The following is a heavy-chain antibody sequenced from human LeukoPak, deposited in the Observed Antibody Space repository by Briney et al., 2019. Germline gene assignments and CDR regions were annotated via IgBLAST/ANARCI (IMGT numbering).Heavy chain of an antibody. CDR2: IYYSGSS. J-gene: IGHJ4*02. Sequence: SETLSLTCSVSGGSISSSSSYWGWIRQPPGKGLEWTGSIYYSGSSFDNPALKSRVTISVDTSKNQFSLKLSSVTAADTAMYYCARVSGYDWESFYDYWGQGSLVTVSS. CDR1: GGSISSSSSY. V-gene: IGHV4-39*07. CDR3: ARVSGYDWESFYDY. D-gene: IGHD5-12*01.